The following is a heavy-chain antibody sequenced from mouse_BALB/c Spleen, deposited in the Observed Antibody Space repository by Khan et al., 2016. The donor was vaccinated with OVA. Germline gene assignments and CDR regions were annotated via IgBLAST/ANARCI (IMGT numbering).Heavy chain of an antibody. CDR1: GYTFTDYG. J-gene: IGHJ2*01. Sequence: QIQLVQSGPELKKPGETVRISCKASGYTFTDYGMNWVKQAPGKGMNWMGWINTYTGESTYADEFKGRFTFSLDTSTSYAHLQINNLKNEDMATYCCACSRGNFLLDFWGQGTPRTVSS. CDR3: ACSRGNFLLDF. D-gene: IGHD2-1*01. CDR2: INTYTGES. V-gene: IGHV9-1*02.